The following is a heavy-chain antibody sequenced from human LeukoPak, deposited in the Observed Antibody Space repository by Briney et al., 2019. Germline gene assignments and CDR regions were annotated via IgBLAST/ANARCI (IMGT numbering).Heavy chain of an antibody. D-gene: IGHD6-6*01. CDR1: GVTFSSYS. Sequence: PGGSLRLSCAASGVTFSSYSMNWVRQAPGKGLEWVTSISSTGGSIYYADSVKGRFTISRGNAKNSLDLQMNSLRAEDTAVYYCSSIAGRRAFDYWGQGTLVTVSS. V-gene: IGHV3-21*01. J-gene: IGHJ4*02. CDR2: ISSTGGSI. CDR3: SSIAGRRAFDY.